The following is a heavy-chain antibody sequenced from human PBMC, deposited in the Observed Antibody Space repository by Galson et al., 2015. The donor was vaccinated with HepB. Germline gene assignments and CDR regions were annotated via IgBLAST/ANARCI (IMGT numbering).Heavy chain of an antibody. CDR2: IFPIFRTT. V-gene: IGHV1-69*13. CDR3: ASIESRYGYEDCDY. Sequence: SVKVSCKASGGSFGSFSISWVRQAPGLGLEWMGGIFPIFRTTNYAQKFQDRVTISADESTSTAYMELSSLRSEDTAVYYCASIESRYGYEDCDYWGQGTLVSFAS. CDR1: GGSFGSFS. J-gene: IGHJ4*02. D-gene: IGHD5-18*01.